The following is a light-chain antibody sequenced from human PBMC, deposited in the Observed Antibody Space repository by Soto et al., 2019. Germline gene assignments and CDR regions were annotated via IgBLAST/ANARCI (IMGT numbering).Light chain of an antibody. V-gene: IGLV2-18*02. Sequence: ALTQPPSVSGSPGQSVTISCTGTSTDVGPYNRVSWYQQPPGTAPKLIIYEVNNRPSGVPDRFSGSKSGNTASLTISGLQAEDEADYYCSSYTITSTVVFGGGTKLTVL. CDR2: EVN. CDR3: SSYTITSTVV. CDR1: STDVGPYNR. J-gene: IGLJ2*01.